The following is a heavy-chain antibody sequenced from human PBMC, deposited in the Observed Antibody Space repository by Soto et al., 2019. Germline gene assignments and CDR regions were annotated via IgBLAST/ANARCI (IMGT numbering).Heavy chain of an antibody. CDR1: GDTFSNYA. V-gene: IGHV1-69*01. Sequence: QVQLVQSGAEVKKPGSSVKVSCKASGDTFSNYAISWVRQAPGQGLEWMGGIIPVFGAGHYAQQFQGRVTITADESTNTAYLDLRSLRSEDTAVYYCASGIEVAGHRPWYFDYWGQGTLITVSS. CDR2: IIPVFGAG. CDR3: ASGIEVAGHRPWYFDY. J-gene: IGHJ4*02. D-gene: IGHD6-19*01.